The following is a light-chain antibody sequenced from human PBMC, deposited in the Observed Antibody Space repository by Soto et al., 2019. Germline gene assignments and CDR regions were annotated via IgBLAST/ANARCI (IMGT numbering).Light chain of an antibody. CDR1: SSDVGLYDY. V-gene: IGLV2-14*01. Sequence: QSALTQPASVSGSPGQSITISCTGTSSDVGLYDYVSWYQQHPGKAPQLMIYAVSNRPSGVSNRFSASKSGNTASLSISGLQAEDEADYYCSSYTSFSTLVFGGGTKVTVL. CDR3: SSYTSFSTLV. J-gene: IGLJ2*01. CDR2: AVS.